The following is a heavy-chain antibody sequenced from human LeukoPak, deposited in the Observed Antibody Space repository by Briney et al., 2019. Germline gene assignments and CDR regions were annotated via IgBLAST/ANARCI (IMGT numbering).Heavy chain of an antibody. CDR1: GFSFTTNW. Sequence: GGSLRLSCAASGFSFTTNWMHWVRQTPGKRLEWVAELNEDGTVKYYVDSVKGRFTISRDNAKNSLYLQMNRLRAEDTGVYFCANVPRSTVSYWGRGTLVTVSS. D-gene: IGHD1-14*01. V-gene: IGHV3-7*01. CDR2: LNEDGTVK. CDR3: ANVPRSTVSY. J-gene: IGHJ4*02.